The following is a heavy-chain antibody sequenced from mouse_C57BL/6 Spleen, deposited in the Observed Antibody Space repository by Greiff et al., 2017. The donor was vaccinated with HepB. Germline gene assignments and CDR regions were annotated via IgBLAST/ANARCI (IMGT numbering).Heavy chain of an antibody. CDR1: GFNIKNTY. CDR2: IDPANGNT. J-gene: IGHJ1*03. CDR3: ASPRHYYGSSYGWYFDV. D-gene: IGHD1-1*01. Sequence: EVQLQQSVAELVRPGASVKLSCTASGFNIKNTYMHWVKQRPEQGLEWIGRIDPANGNTKYAPKFQGKATITADTSSNTAYLQLSSLTSEDTAIYYCASPRHYYGSSYGWYFDVWGTGTTVTVSS. V-gene: IGHV14-3*01.